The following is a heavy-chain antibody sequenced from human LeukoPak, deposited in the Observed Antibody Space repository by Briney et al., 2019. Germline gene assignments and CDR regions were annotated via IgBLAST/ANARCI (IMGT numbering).Heavy chain of an antibody. J-gene: IGHJ4*02. CDR3: ARDGYCSGGSCHSFEY. V-gene: IGHV1-18*01. CDR1: GYTFTSYA. CDR2: ISAYNGNT. D-gene: IGHD2-15*01. Sequence: ASVKVSCKASGYTFTSYAMNWVRQAPGQGLEWMGWISAYNGNTNYAQKLQGRVTMTRDMSTSTVYMELSSLRSEDTAVYFCARDGYCSGGSCHSFEYWGQGTLVTVSS.